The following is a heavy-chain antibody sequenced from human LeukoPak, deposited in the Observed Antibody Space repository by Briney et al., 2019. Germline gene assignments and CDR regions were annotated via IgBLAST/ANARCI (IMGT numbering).Heavy chain of an antibody. Sequence: SETLSLTCTVSGGSISSYYWSWIRQPAGKGLEWIGRIYTSGSTYYNPSLKSRVTMSVDTSMNHFSLKLSSVTAADTAVYYCARVGTTGEGPYYYYYYMDVWGKGTTVTVSS. CDR1: GGSISSYY. CDR2: IYTSGST. V-gene: IGHV4-4*07. D-gene: IGHD1-1*01. J-gene: IGHJ6*03. CDR3: ARVGTTGEGPYYYYYYMDV.